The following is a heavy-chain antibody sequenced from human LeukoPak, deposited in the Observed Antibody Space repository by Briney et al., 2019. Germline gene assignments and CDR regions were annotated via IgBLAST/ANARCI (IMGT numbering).Heavy chain of an antibody. CDR1: GGSISSSSYY. CDR2: IYYSGST. V-gene: IGHV4-39*01. CDR3: ASSYYYDSSGYYGLVDY. J-gene: IGHJ4*02. Sequence: SETLSLTCTVSGGSISSSSYYWGWIRQPPGKGLEWIGSIYYSGSTYYNPSLKSRVTISVDTSKNQFSLKLSSVTAADTAVYYCASSYYYDSSGYYGLVDYWGQGTLVTVSS. D-gene: IGHD3-22*01.